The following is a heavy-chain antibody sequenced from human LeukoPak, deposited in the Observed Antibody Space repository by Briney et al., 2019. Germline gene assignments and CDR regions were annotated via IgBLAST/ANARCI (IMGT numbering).Heavy chain of an antibody. D-gene: IGHD6-25*01. CDR3: ARHPSSAWHADY. CDR1: SGSIGTSSYC. CDR2: ISYSGTT. Sequence: SSETLSLTCTVSSGSIGTSSYCWGWIRQPPGKGLEWIGSISYSGTTYYNPSLKSRVTISVDTSNNQFSLRLTSVTAADTAVYFCARHPSSAWHADYWGHGTLVTVSS. J-gene: IGHJ4*01. V-gene: IGHV4-39*01.